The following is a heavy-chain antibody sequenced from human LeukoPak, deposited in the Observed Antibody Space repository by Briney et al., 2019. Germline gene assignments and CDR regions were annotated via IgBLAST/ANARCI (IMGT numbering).Heavy chain of an antibody. V-gene: IGHV6-1*01. J-gene: IGHJ3*02. CDR2: TYYRSKWYN. Sequence: SQTLSLTCAISGDSVSSNSAAWNWIRQSPSRGLEWLGRTYYRSKWYNDYAVSVKSRITINPDTSKNQFSLQLNSVTPEDTAVYYCARVLVVELEVGFFTDAFDIWGQGTMVTVSS. CDR1: GDSVSSNSAA. D-gene: IGHD1-1*01. CDR3: ARVLVVELEVGFFTDAFDI.